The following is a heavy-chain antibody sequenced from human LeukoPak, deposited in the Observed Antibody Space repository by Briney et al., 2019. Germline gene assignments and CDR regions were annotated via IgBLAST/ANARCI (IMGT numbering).Heavy chain of an antibody. CDR3: ARGITMAN. D-gene: IGHD3-10*01. J-gene: IGHJ4*02. Sequence: GGSLRLSCAASGFTFSNYWMTWVRQAPGKGLEWVANIKQDGSERDYVDSVKRRFTISRDDAKNSLYLQMNSLRAEDTAVYYCARGITMANWGQGTLVTVSS. CDR1: GFTFSNYW. V-gene: IGHV3-7*04. CDR2: IKQDGSER.